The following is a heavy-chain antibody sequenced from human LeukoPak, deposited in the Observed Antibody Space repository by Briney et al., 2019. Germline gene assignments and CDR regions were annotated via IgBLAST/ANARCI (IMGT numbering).Heavy chain of an antibody. CDR3: AKVGPEYQLPARD. Sequence: PGGSLRLSCAASGFTFSSYGMHWVRQAPGKGLEWVAVISYDGSNKYYADSVKGRFTISRDNSKNTLYLQMNSLRAEDTAVYYCAKVGPEYQLPARDWGQGTLVTVSS. CDR2: ISYDGSNK. J-gene: IGHJ4*02. D-gene: IGHD2-2*01. V-gene: IGHV3-30*18. CDR1: GFTFSSYG.